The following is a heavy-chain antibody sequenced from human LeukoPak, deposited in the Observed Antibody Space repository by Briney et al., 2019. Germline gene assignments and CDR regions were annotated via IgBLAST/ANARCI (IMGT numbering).Heavy chain of an antibody. CDR1: GGSISSYY. J-gene: IGHJ5*02. D-gene: IGHD6-13*01. CDR3: AREAAAGNFDP. Sequence: SETLSLTCTVPGGSISSYYWSWIRQPPGKGLEWIGYIYYSGSTNYNPSLKSRVTISVDTSKNQFSLKLSSVSAADTAVYYCAREAAAGNFDPWGQGTLVTVSS. CDR2: IYYSGST. V-gene: IGHV4-59*01.